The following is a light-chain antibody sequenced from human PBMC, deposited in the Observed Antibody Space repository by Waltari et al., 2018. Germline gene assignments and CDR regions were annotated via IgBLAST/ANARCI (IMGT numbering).Light chain of an antibody. Sequence: QSALTQPASVAGSPGQSITISCTGTRSDVGGYKYVSWYQQHPGKAPKIMIYDVSKRPSGVSNRFSGSKSGNTASLTISGLQAEDEADYYCSSYTSSSPGVFGGGTKLTVL. CDR3: SSYTSSSPGV. J-gene: IGLJ3*02. CDR1: RSDVGGYKY. CDR2: DVS. V-gene: IGLV2-14*01.